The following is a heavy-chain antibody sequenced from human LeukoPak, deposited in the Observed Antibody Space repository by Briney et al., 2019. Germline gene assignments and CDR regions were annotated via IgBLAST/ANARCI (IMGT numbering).Heavy chain of an antibody. CDR2: INSDGSST. CDR1: GFTFSSYW. CDR3: ASRLPDAAMVH. V-gene: IGHV3-74*01. J-gene: IGHJ4*02. D-gene: IGHD5-18*01. Sequence: GGSLRLSCAASGFTFSSYWMHWGRHAPGKGLVWVSRINSDGSSTSYADSVKGRFTISRDNSKNTLYLQMNSLRAEDTAVYYCASRLPDAAMVHWGQGTLVTVSS.